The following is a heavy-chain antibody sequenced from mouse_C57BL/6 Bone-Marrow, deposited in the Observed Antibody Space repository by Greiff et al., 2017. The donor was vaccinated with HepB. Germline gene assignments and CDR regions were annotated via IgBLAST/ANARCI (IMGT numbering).Heavy chain of an antibody. J-gene: IGHJ1*03. D-gene: IGHD1-1*01. Sequence: VKLQESGAELVRPGASGYTFSDYAMHCVKQTSVHGLEWIGAIDPETCGTAYNQKFKGKATLTADKSSSTAYMELRSLTSVDSAVYYCTKFTWGYFDVWGTGTTVTVSS. CDR2: IDPETCGT. CDR1: GYTFSDYA. CDR3: TKFTWGYFDV. V-gene: IGHV1-23*01.